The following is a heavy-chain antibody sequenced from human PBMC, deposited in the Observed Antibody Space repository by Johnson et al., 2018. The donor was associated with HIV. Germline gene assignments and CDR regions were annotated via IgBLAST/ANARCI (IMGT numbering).Heavy chain of an antibody. J-gene: IGHJ3*02. D-gene: IGHD5-18*01. Sequence: MLLVESGGGLVQPGGSLRLSCAASGFTVSSNYMSWVRQAPGKGLEWVSAIYSGGSTYYADSVKGRFTISRDNSKNTLYLQMNSLRAEDTAVYYCARVDTAMTYDAFDIWGQGTMVTVSS. CDR3: ARVDTAMTYDAFDI. CDR2: IYSGGST. CDR1: GFTVSSNY. V-gene: IGHV3-66*01.